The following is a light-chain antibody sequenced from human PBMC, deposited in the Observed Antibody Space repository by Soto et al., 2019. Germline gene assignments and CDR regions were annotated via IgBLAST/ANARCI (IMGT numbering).Light chain of an antibody. CDR2: DAS. J-gene: IGKJ5*01. Sequence: EIVLTQSPATLSLSPVEIATLSCRASQSVSSYLAWYQQKPGQAPRLLIYDASNRATGIPARFSGSGSGTDFTLTISSLETEDFAVYYCQQSSNWITFGQGTRLEIK. CDR3: QQSSNWIT. V-gene: IGKV3-11*01. CDR1: QSVSSY.